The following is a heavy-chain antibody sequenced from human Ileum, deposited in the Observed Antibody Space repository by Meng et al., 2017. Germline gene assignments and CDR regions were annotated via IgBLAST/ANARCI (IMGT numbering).Heavy chain of an antibody. CDR1: GGSVSSANSY. J-gene: IGHJ5*02. D-gene: IGHD6-19*01. V-gene: IGHV4-61*01. CDR3: ARGGGGGWPNWFDP. Sequence: QGRLQESGPGLVRPSETLSPTCTVAGGSVSSANSYWSWIRQTPGKGLEWIGYVYNTGNTNSNPSLRSRLTMSVDTSNSQFSLKLTSVTAADTAVYYCARGGGGGWPNWFDPWGQGTLVTVSS. CDR2: VYNTGNT.